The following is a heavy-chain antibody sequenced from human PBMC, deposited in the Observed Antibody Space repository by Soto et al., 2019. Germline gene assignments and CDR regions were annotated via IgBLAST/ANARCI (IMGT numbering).Heavy chain of an antibody. Sequence: SQTLSLTCVGSGDTVSSNSVAWNWVRQSPSRGLEWLGRTYYRSRWYSDYAVSVRSRIDINADTSKNQVSLQLNSVTPEDTAVYYCARSEEDSDYYYYGMDVWGQGTTVTVSS. V-gene: IGHV6-1*01. D-gene: IGHD2-15*01. CDR2: TYYRSRWYS. J-gene: IGHJ6*02. CDR3: ARSEEDSDYYYYGMDV. CDR1: GDTVSSNSVA.